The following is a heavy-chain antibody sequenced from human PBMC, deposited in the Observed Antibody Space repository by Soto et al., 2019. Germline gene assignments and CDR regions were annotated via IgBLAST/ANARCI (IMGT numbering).Heavy chain of an antibody. J-gene: IGHJ6*03. Sequence: GGSLRLSCAPSGFPFVDYTLHLVRAAPGKGLEWVSGISWNSGSIGYADSVKGRFTISRDNARNSLYLQMNSLRAEDTALYYCAKDFSSSWYDYYYYMDVWGKGTTVTVSS. D-gene: IGHD6-13*01. CDR1: GFPFVDYT. V-gene: IGHV3-9*01. CDR3: AKDFSSSWYDYYYYMDV. CDR2: ISWNSGSI.